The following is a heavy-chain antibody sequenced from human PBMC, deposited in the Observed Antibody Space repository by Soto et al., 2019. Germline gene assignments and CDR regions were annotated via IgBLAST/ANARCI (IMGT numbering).Heavy chain of an antibody. CDR1: GFTFSSYA. D-gene: IGHD3-3*01. V-gene: IGHV3-23*01. Sequence: GGSLRLSCAASGFTFSSYAMSWVRQAPGKGLEWVSAISGSGGSTYYADSVKGRFTISRDNSKNTLYLQMNSLRAEDTAVYYCAKSRRELRFLEWPPEYYFDYWGQGTLVTVSS. CDR2: ISGSGGST. J-gene: IGHJ4*02. CDR3: AKSRRELRFLEWPPEYYFDY.